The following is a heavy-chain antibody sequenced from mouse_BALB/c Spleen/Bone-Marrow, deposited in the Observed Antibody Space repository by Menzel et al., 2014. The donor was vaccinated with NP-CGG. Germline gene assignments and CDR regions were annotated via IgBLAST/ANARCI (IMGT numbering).Heavy chain of an antibody. Sequence: DVQLQESGGGLVQPGGSMKLSCVASGFTFSNYWMNWVRQSPEKGLEWVAEIKLKSNNYATHYAESVKGRFTISRDDSKSSVYLQMSNLRAEDTGIYYCTRLDYDWFAFWGQGTLVTISA. CDR3: TRLDYDWFAF. D-gene: IGHD2-4*01. CDR1: GFTFSNYW. V-gene: IGHV6-6*02. J-gene: IGHJ3*01. CDR2: IKLKSNNYAT.